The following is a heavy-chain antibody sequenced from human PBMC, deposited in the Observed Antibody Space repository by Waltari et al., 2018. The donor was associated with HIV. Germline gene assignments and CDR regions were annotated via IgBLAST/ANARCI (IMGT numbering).Heavy chain of an antibody. Sequence: QLQLQESGPGLVKPSETLSLTCTVSGGSISSSSYYWGWIRQPPGKGLEWIGSIYYSGSTYYHPSLKSRVTISVDTSKNQFSLKLSSVTAADTAVYYCARHWGPGGDFWSGYYLGDYYYYYGMDVWGQGTTVTVSS. D-gene: IGHD3-3*01. CDR2: IYYSGST. CDR1: GGSISSSSYY. CDR3: ARHWGPGGDFWSGYYLGDYYYYYGMDV. V-gene: IGHV4-39*01. J-gene: IGHJ6*02.